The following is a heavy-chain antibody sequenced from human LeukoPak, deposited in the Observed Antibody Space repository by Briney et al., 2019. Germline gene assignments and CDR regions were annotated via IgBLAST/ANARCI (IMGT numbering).Heavy chain of an antibody. CDR2: ISSSGGST. Sequence: GGSLRLSCAASGFTFSSYAMSWVRQAPGKGLEWVSAISSSGGSTYYADSVKGRFTISRDNSKNTLYLQMSSLRAEDTAVYYCAKEDCSGGSCYSYYFDYWGQGTLVTVSS. CDR1: GFTFSSYA. J-gene: IGHJ4*02. CDR3: AKEDCSGGSCYSYYFDY. D-gene: IGHD2-15*01. V-gene: IGHV3-23*01.